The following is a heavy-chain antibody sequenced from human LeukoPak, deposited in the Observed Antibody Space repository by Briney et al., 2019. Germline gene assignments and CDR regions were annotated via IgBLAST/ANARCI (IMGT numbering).Heavy chain of an antibody. CDR2: ISSSSSYI. J-gene: IGHJ4*02. Sequence: GESLRLSCAASGFTFSSYSMNWVRQAPGKGLEWVSSISSSSSYIYYADSVKGRFTISRDNSKNTLYLQMNSLRAEDTAVYYCAKDEGHCSGGSCYRQDYWGQGTLVTVSS. D-gene: IGHD2-15*01. CDR1: GFTFSSYS. CDR3: AKDEGHCSGGSCYRQDY. V-gene: IGHV3-21*01.